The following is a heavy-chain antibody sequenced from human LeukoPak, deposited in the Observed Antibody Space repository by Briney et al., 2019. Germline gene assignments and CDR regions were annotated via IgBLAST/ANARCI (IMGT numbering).Heavy chain of an antibody. V-gene: IGHV4-39*07. CDR2: ILHSGIT. CDR3: ARRPGRRNPGAIDY. CDR1: GGSISSSNYY. J-gene: IGHJ4*02. D-gene: IGHD1-14*01. Sequence: SETLSLTCTVSGGSISSSNYYWAWIRQTPGKGLEWIGSILHSGITFYNPSLKSRVTISVDTSKNQFSLKLSSVTAADTAVYYCARRPGRRNPGAIDYWGQGTLVTVSS.